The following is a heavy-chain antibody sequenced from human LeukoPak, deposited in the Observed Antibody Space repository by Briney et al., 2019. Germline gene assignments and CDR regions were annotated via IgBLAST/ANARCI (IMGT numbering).Heavy chain of an antibody. D-gene: IGHD6-13*01. CDR1: GYNFITYW. Sequence: GESLKISCKGSGYNFITYWIAWVRQMPGKGLECMGIIYPGDSDTRYSPSFQGQVTISADKSISTAYLQWSSLKASDTAMYYCARCGGYSSSWYSDYYYMDVWGKGTTVTVSS. CDR2: IYPGDSDT. J-gene: IGHJ6*03. CDR3: ARCGGYSSSWYSDYYYMDV. V-gene: IGHV5-51*01.